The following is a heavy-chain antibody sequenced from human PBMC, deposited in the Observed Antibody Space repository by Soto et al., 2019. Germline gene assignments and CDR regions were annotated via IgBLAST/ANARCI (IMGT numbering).Heavy chain of an antibody. Sequence: SETLSLTCTVSGGSMSSDDYYWSWIRQAPGRGLEWIGYIHSSGSIYYNPSLKSRATMSIDTAGNQFSLKVSSVTVADTAVYYCARDLDGLHDDTSGPFPRPGWGQGTLVTVSS. CDR1: GGSMSSDDYY. V-gene: IGHV4-30-4*01. D-gene: IGHD3-22*01. J-gene: IGHJ1*01. CDR2: IHSSGSI. CDR3: ARDLDGLHDDTSGPFPRPG.